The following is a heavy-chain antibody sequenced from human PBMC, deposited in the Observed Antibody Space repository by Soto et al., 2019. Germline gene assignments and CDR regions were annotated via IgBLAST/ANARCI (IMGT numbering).Heavy chain of an antibody. CDR3: ARVANHPYYDFWSGYFDY. CDR2: ISSSGNTI. CDR1: GFTFSDYY. V-gene: IGHV3-11*01. D-gene: IGHD3-3*01. J-gene: IGHJ4*02. Sequence: QVQLVESGGGLVKPGGSLRLSCAASGFTFSDYYMSWIRQAPGKGLEWVSYISSSGNTIYYADSVKGRFTISRDNAKNSLYLQMNGLRAEDTAVYYCARVANHPYYDFWSGYFDYWGQGTLVTVSS.